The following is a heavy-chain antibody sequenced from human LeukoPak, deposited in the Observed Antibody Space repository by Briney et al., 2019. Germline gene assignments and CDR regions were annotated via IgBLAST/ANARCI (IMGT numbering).Heavy chain of an antibody. D-gene: IGHD3-3*01. Sequence: AGGSLRLSCAASGFTFSDYYMSWIRQAPGKGLEWVSYISSSGSTIYYADSVKGRFTISRDNAKNSLYLQMNSLRAEDTAVYYCARSITVFGVVIAYFDYWGQGTLVTVSS. CDR3: ARSITVFGVVIAYFDY. J-gene: IGHJ4*02. CDR2: ISSSGSTI. V-gene: IGHV3-11*04. CDR1: GFTFSDYY.